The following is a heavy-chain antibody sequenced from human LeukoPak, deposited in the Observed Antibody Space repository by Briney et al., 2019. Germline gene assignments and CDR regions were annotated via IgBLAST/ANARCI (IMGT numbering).Heavy chain of an antibody. CDR3: ARGGGLDV. D-gene: IGHD3-16*01. Sequence: GGSLRLSCAASGFAFSDYWMSWVRQAPGKGLEWVSIIYSDGSTYYADSVKGRFTISRDNFKNILYFDMNSLRVEDTAVYFCARGGGLDVWGQGATVTVSS. CDR1: GFAFSDYW. V-gene: IGHV3-53*01. J-gene: IGHJ6*02. CDR2: IYSDGST.